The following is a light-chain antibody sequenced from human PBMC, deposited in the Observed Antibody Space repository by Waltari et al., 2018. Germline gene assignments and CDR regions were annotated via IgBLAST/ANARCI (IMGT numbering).Light chain of an antibody. J-gene: IGLJ2*01. V-gene: IGLV1-44*01. CDR3: QQYYNLPLT. CDR1: ASNIGFNA. CDR2: NNR. Sequence: QSLLTQTPSMSEAPGPTVVISCSGRASNIGFNAVHWYQQVPGMAPKLLIFNNRVQSSGVPDRFSGSGSGTEFTLTISSLQAEDVAIYYCQQYYNLPLTFGGGTK.